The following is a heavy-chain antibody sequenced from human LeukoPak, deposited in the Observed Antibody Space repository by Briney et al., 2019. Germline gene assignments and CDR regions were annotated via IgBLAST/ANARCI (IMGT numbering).Heavy chain of an antibody. CDR1: GFTFSSHG. J-gene: IGHJ4*02. Sequence: PGGSLRLSCAASGFTFSSHGMHWVRQAPGKGLEWVAVISDDRRIKLYGDSVKGRFTISRDNSENTLYLQMNSLKIEDTAVYYCAKDRAFQAAGVTDYWGQGTLVTVSS. V-gene: IGHV3-30*18. CDR2: ISDDRRIK. CDR3: AKDRAFQAAGVTDY. D-gene: IGHD3-10*01.